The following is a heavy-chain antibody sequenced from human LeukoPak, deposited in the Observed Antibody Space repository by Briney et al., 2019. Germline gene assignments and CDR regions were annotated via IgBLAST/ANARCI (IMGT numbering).Heavy chain of an antibody. CDR2: VSGSGGST. D-gene: IGHD5-18*01. Sequence: GGSLRLSCAASAFTFRSYAMIWVRQAPGKGLEWVSTVSGSGGSTYYADSVKGRFTISRDNSNNTLYLQMNSLRAEDTAVYYCAKGAASRGYTYVANWGQETLVTVSS. CDR1: AFTFRSYA. V-gene: IGHV3-23*01. J-gene: IGHJ4*02. CDR3: AKGAASRGYTYVAN.